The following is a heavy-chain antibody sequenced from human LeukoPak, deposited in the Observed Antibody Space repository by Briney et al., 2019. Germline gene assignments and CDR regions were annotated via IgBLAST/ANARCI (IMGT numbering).Heavy chain of an antibody. V-gene: IGHV4-39*01. CDR2: IYYSGSA. D-gene: IGHD6-13*01. CDR3: ARQMDSSSWYTYYYYYYYMDV. CDR1: GGSISSSSYY. J-gene: IGHJ6*03. Sequence: SETLSLTCTVSGGSISSSSYYWGWIRQPPGKGLEWIGSIYYSGSAYYNPSLKSRVTISVDTSKNQFSLKLSSVTAADTAVYYCARQMDSSSWYTYYYYYYYMDVWGKGTTVTVSS.